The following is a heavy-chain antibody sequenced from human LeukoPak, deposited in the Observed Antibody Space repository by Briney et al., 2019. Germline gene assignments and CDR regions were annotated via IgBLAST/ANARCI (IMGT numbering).Heavy chain of an antibody. CDR3: ARHHPGQSGSFDI. D-gene: IGHD3-10*01. J-gene: IGHJ3*02. V-gene: IGHV4-59*08. CDR1: SGSISSYF. CDR2: IDYTGST. Sequence: PSETLSLTCAVSSGSISSYFWSWIRQPPGTGLEWIGYIDYTGSTNYNPSLKSRLTISIDTSENQFSLKVSSVTAADTAVYYCARHHPGQSGSFDIWGQGTMVTVSS.